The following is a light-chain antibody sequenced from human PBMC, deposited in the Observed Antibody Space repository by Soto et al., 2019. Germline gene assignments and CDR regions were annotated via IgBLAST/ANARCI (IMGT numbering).Light chain of an antibody. CDR2: DAS. CDR1: QSVSSSY. V-gene: IGKV3-20*01. Sequence: EIVLTQSPGTLSLSPGERATLSCRASQSVSSSYLAWYQQTPRQAPRLLIYDASNRATGIPDRFSGSGSGTDVTLTISRLEPEDFAVYYCQQYGSSPLTFGGGTKVEIK. CDR3: QQYGSSPLT. J-gene: IGKJ4*01.